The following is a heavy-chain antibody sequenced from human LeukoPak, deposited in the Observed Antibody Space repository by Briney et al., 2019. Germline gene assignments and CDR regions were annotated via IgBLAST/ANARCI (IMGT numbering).Heavy chain of an antibody. Sequence: SETLSLTCTVSGGSISSYYWSWIRQPPGKGLEWIGYIYYSGSTNYNPSLKSRVTISVDTSKNQFSLKLSSVTAADTAVYYCARSHVTCSGGSCYSFYFGYWGQGTLATVSS. V-gene: IGHV4-59*01. D-gene: IGHD2-15*01. J-gene: IGHJ4*02. CDR1: GGSISSYY. CDR2: IYYSGST. CDR3: ARSHVTCSGGSCYSFYFGY.